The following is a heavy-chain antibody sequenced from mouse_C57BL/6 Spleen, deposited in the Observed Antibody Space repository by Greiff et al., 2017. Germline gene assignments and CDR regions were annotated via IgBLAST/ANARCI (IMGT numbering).Heavy chain of an antibody. CDR3: AREGYDYADGNWYFDV. CDR1: CYTFTSYW. V-gene: IGHV1-72*01. J-gene: IGHJ1*03. Sequence: QVQLQQPGAELVKPGASVKLSCKASCYTFTSYWMHWVKQRPGRGLAWIGRIDPNSGGPTYNEQFKSTATLTVDKPSSTAYMQLSSLTSEDSAVYYGAREGYDYADGNWYFDVWGTGTTVTVSS. D-gene: IGHD2-4*01. CDR2: IDPNSGGP.